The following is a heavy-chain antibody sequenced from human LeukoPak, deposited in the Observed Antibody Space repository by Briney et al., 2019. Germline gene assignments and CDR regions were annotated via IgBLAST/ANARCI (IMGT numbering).Heavy chain of an antibody. Sequence: SETLSLTCTVSGGSISSYYWSWIRQPPGKGLEYIGYIYYSGYTNYNPSLKSRVTISVDTSKNQFSLKLSSVTAADTAVCYCASERSGYYSGFFDYWGQGTLVTVSS. CDR1: GGSISSYY. CDR2: IYYSGYT. CDR3: ASERSGYYSGFFDY. D-gene: IGHD3-22*01. J-gene: IGHJ4*02. V-gene: IGHV4-59*01.